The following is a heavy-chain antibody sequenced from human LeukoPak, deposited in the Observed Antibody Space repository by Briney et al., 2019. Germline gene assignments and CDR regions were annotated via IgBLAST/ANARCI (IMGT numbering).Heavy chain of an antibody. CDR3: ARDGSIAAAGTGWFDP. J-gene: IGHJ5*02. Sequence: GASVKVSCKASGGTFSSYAISWVRQAPGQGLEWMGIINPSGGSTSYAQKFQGRVTMTRDTSTSTVYMELSSLRSEDTAVYYCARDGSIAAAGTGWFDPWGQGTLVTVSS. V-gene: IGHV1-46*01. CDR2: INPSGGST. D-gene: IGHD6-13*01. CDR1: GGTFSSYA.